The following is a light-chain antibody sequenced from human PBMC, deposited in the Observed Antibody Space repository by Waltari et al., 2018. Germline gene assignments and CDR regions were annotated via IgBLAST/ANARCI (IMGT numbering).Light chain of an antibody. CDR2: GAS. Sequence: DIVLTQSTGTLSLSQGERATLSCRASQSVSGSYLAWYQHKPGQAPRLLIYGASSRATGIADRFSGSGSGTDFTLTISRLEPEDFAVYYCQQYGSSPYTFGQGTKLEIK. V-gene: IGKV3-20*01. CDR3: QQYGSSPYT. CDR1: QSVSGSY. J-gene: IGKJ2*01.